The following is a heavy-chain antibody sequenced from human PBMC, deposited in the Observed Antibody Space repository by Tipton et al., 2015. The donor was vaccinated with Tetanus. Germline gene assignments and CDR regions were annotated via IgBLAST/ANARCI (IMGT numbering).Heavy chain of an antibody. CDR2: INTDKGST. J-gene: IGHJ4*02. CDR3: ATAPLGEHYFDY. V-gene: IGHV1-18*01. Sequence: QLVQSGPEVKKPGASVKVSCKASGYTFTSFGINWVRQAPGQGLEWMGWINTDKGSTNYAQNLQGRVIMTTDTSTLTAYMELRSLRSDDTAVYYCATAPLGEHYFDYWGQGTLITVSS. CDR1: GYTFTSFG. D-gene: IGHD2-21*01.